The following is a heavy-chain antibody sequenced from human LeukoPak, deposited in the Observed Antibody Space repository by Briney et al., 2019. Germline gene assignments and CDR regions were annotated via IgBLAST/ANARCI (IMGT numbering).Heavy chain of an antibody. Sequence: PGGSLRLSCAASGFTFSSYGMHWVRQAPGKGLEWVAFIRYDGSNKYYADSVKGRFTISRDNSKNTLYLQMNSLRAEDTAVYYCARTPGWESYYYDSSGYYIDYWGQGTLVTVSS. J-gene: IGHJ4*02. D-gene: IGHD3-22*01. V-gene: IGHV3-30*02. CDR3: ARTPGWESYYYDSSGYYIDY. CDR1: GFTFSSYG. CDR2: IRYDGSNK.